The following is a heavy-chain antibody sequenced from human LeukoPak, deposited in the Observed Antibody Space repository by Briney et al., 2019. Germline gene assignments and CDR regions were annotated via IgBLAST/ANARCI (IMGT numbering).Heavy chain of an antibody. CDR2: INPSGGST. CDR1: GYTFTSYY. V-gene: IGHV1-46*01. CDR3: ARAGDIVAVVAAYNWFDP. Sequence: ASVKVSCTASGYTFTSYYMHWVRQAPGQGLEWMGIINPSGGSTSYAQKFQGRVTMTRDMSTSTVYMELSSLRSEDTAVYYCARAGDIVAVVAAYNWFDPWGQGTLVTVSS. D-gene: IGHD2-15*01. J-gene: IGHJ5*02.